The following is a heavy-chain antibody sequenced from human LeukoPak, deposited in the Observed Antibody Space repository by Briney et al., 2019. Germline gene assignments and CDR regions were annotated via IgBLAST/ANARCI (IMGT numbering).Heavy chain of an antibody. CDR1: GFIVSSNY. Sequence: PGGSLRLSCAASGFIVSSNYMSWVRQAPGKGLEWVSVIYSGGSTYYADSVKGRFTISRDNSKNTLYLQMNSLRAEDTAVYYCARDPFSSGWTGGAFDIWGQGTMVTVSS. CDR2: IYSGGST. D-gene: IGHD6-19*01. J-gene: IGHJ3*02. V-gene: IGHV3-66*01. CDR3: ARDPFSSGWTGGAFDI.